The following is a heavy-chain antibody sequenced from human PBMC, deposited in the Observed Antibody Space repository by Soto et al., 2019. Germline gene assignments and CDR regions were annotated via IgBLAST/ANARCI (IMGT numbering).Heavy chain of an antibody. V-gene: IGHV3-21*01. CDR3: ARDPWYYDSSGEVDF. CDR2: ISSSSSYI. J-gene: IGHJ4*02. Sequence: EVQLVESGGGLVKPGGSLRLSCAASGFTFSSYSMNWVRQAPGEGLEWVSSISSSSSYIYYADSVKGRFTISRDNAKNSLYLQMNSLRAEDTAVYYCARDPWYYDSSGEVDFWGQGTLVTVSS. CDR1: GFTFSSYS. D-gene: IGHD3-22*01.